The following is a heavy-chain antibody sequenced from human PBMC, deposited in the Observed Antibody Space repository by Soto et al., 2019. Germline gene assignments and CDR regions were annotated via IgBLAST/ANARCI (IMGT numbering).Heavy chain of an antibody. D-gene: IGHD3-16*01. Sequence: GGSLSLSCAASGFTFSSYWMGWVRQAPGKGLEWVANIKQDGSEKYYVDSVKGRFTISRDNAKNSLYLQMNSLRAEDTAVYYCARVSLYVDSYYFDYWGQGTLVTVSS. J-gene: IGHJ4*02. CDR3: ARVSLYVDSYYFDY. CDR2: IKQDGSEK. V-gene: IGHV3-7*05. CDR1: GFTFSSYW.